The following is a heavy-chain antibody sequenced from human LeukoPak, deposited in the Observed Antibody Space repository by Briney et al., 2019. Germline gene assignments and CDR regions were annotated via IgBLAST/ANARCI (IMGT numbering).Heavy chain of an antibody. CDR3: ARDRVGPEGSFDY. CDR1: GGSISSGDYY. V-gene: IGHV4-61*08. Sequence: SETLSLTCTVSGGSISSGDYYWSWIRQPPGKGLEWIGYIYYSGSTNSNPSLKSRVTMSVDTSKNQFSLKLSSVTAADTAVYYCARDRVGPEGSFDYWGQGTLVTVSS. D-gene: IGHD1-26*01. CDR2: IYYSGST. J-gene: IGHJ4*02.